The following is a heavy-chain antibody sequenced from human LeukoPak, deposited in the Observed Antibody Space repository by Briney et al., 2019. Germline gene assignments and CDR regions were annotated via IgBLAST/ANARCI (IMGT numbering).Heavy chain of an antibody. J-gene: IGHJ4*02. Sequence: GGSLRLSCAASGFTFSSYAMSWVRQAPGKGLEWVSAISGSGGSTYYADSVKGRFTISRENSKNTLYLKMNSLRAEDTAVYYCAKDPTIIAAAGNFDYWGQGTLVTVSS. CDR2: ISGSGGST. CDR3: AKDPTIIAAAGNFDY. V-gene: IGHV3-23*01. CDR1: GFTFSSYA. D-gene: IGHD6-13*01.